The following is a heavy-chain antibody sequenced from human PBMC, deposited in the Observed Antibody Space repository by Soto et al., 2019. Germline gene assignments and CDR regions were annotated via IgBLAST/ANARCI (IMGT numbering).Heavy chain of an antibody. CDR2: ISYDGSNK. CDR3: GSLATGSGEGY. J-gene: IGHJ4*02. D-gene: IGHD1-1*01. V-gene: IGHV3-30-3*01. Sequence: PGGSRILACAASEFQFSSYAIHRVRHAPGKGLEWVAVISYDGSNKYYADSVKGRFTISRDNSKNTLYLQMNSLRAEDTAVYYCGSLATGSGEGYWGQGTLVTVSS. CDR1: EFQFSSYA.